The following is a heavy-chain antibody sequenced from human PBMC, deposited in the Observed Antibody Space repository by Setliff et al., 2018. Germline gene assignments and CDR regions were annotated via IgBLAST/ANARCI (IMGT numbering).Heavy chain of an antibody. CDR3: ARPGGEYDYISD. D-gene: IGHD3-16*01. J-gene: IGHJ4*02. CDR1: GGSFSTYF. V-gene: IGHV4-34*01. CDR2: ISHSGSA. Sequence: PSETLSLTCAVYGGSFSTYFWSWIRQPPGKGLEWIGEISHSGSANYNPSLKSRVTMSVDTSKNQFSLNLNSVTAADTAVYYCARPGGEYDYISDWGQGTLVTVSS.